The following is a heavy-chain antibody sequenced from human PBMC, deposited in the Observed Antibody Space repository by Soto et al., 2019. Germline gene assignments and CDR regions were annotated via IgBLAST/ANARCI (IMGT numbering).Heavy chain of an antibody. V-gene: IGHV3-21*01. Sequence: VQLVESGGGLVKPGGSLRLSCAASGFTFSSYSMNWVRQAPGKGLEWVSSISSSSSYIYYADSVKGRFTISRDNAKNSLYLQMNSLRAEDTAVYYCARDTTQKAYYDFWASSNWFDPWGQGTLVTVSS. J-gene: IGHJ5*02. CDR3: ARDTTQKAYYDFWASSNWFDP. CDR1: GFTFSSYS. CDR2: ISSSSSYI. D-gene: IGHD3-3*01.